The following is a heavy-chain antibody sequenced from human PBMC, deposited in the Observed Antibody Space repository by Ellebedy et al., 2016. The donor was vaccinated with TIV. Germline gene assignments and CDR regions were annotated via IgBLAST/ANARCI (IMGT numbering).Heavy chain of an antibody. D-gene: IGHD6-19*01. V-gene: IGHV1-8*01. J-gene: IGHJ4*02. CDR1: GYTFTSYD. CDR2: MNPNSGNT. Sequence: ASVKVSXXASGYTFTSYDINWVRQATGQGLEWMGWMNPNSGNTGYAQKFQGRVTMTRNTSISTAYMELSSLRSEDTAVYYCARDLGRDSSGWYLDWGQGTLVTVSS. CDR3: ARDLGRDSSGWYLD.